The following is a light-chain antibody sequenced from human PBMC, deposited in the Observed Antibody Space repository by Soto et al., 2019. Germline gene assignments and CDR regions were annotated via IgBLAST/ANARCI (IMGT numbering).Light chain of an antibody. V-gene: IGKV2-30*01. CDR3: SHGTHWPRT. CDR2: RVS. J-gene: IGKJ1*01. Sequence: DVVLTQSPLSLPVNFGQPASISCRSSKSLVYSDGNTHLSWFHQRPGQSPRRLIYRVSSRDSGVTYRCSGSGSGADFTLEISRVEADDVGIYFCSHGTHWPRTFGQGTKVEVK. CDR1: KSLVYSDGNTH.